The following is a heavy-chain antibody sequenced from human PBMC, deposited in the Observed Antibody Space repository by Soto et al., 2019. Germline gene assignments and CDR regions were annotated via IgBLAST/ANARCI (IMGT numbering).Heavy chain of an antibody. CDR1: GASFSSFY. V-gene: IGHV4-59*08. CDR2: LYYSGTT. CDR3: ARHITNWFDP. D-gene: IGHD3-10*01. Sequence: SETLSLTCTVSGASFSSFYWSWIRQPPGKGLEWIGYLYYSGTTNYNPSLKSRVTISVDTSKKQFSLKLSSVTAADTAVYYCARHITNWFDPWGQGTLVTVSS. J-gene: IGHJ5*02.